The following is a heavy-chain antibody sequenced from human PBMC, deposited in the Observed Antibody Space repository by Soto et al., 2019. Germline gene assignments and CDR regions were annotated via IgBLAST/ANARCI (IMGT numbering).Heavy chain of an antibody. CDR1: GFTFSSYS. CDR3: ASLTQYGDYVRWGAFDI. V-gene: IGHV3-48*01. Sequence: PGGSLRLSCAASGFTFSSYSMNWVRQAPGKGLEWVSYISSSSSTIYYADSVKGRFTISRDNAKNSLYLQMNSLRAEDTAVYYCASLTQYGDYVRWGAFDIWGQGTMVTVSS. J-gene: IGHJ3*02. CDR2: ISSSSSTI. D-gene: IGHD4-17*01.